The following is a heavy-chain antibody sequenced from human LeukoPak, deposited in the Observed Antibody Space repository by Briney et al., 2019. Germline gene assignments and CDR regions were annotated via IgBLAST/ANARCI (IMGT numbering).Heavy chain of an antibody. Sequence: GGSLRFSCAASGFTFSSYWMHWVRQAPGKGLVWVSRINSDGSDSSYADSVKGRFTISRDNAKNTLYLQLNSLRAEDTAVYYCARASDSSGYYDYWGQGTLVTVSS. J-gene: IGHJ4*02. V-gene: IGHV3-74*01. CDR3: ARASDSSGYYDY. CDR1: GFTFSSYW. CDR2: INSDGSDS. D-gene: IGHD3-22*01.